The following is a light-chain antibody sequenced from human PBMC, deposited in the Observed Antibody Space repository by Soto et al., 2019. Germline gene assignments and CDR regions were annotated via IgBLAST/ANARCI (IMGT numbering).Light chain of an antibody. Sequence: DIEMTQSPSSLSASVGERVKITCRASQGIRNDLGWYQQKPGKAPKRLIYAASSLQSGFPSRFSGIRSGTEFSLTISILQPEDFATYFFLQHNSYPQTFGQGTKVDI. V-gene: IGKV1-17*01. CDR2: AAS. J-gene: IGKJ1*01. CDR1: QGIRND. CDR3: LQHNSYPQT.